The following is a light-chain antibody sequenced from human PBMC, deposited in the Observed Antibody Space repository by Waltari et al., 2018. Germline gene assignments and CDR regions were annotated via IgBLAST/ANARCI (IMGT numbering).Light chain of an antibody. CDR2: DVS. Sequence: SALTQPDSVSGSPGHSITISCSGISSDSGGYNYVSWYQQHPREAPKVIIYDVSNPPSGVSNRFSGSKSGSSASLTISGLQAEDEADYYCSSFTSSTTGIFGGGTKLTVL. CDR1: SSDSGGYNY. J-gene: IGLJ2*01. V-gene: IGLV2-14*01. CDR3: SSFTSSTTGI.